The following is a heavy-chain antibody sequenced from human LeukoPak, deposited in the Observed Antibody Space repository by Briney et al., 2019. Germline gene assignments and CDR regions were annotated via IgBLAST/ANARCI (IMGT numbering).Heavy chain of an antibody. J-gene: IGHJ4*02. CDR3: ARGDYSNYLDY. Sequence: ASVKVSCKASGYTFTGYYMHWVRQAPGQGLEWMGWINLNSGGTNYAQKFQGWVTMTRDTSISTAYMELSRLRSDDTAVYYCARGDYSNYLDYWGQGTLVTVSS. CDR1: GYTFTGYY. D-gene: IGHD4-11*01. V-gene: IGHV1-2*04. CDR2: INLNSGGT.